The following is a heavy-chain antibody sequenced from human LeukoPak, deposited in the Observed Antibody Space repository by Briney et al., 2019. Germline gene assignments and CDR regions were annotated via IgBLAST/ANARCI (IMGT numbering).Heavy chain of an antibody. CDR1: GFTFSTYS. D-gene: IGHD6-19*01. CDR2: ITSSSSNI. Sequence: SGGSLRLSCAASGFTFSTYSMSWVRQAPGKGLEWASYITSSSSNIYYADSVKGRFTISRDNAKNSLSLQMNSLRAEDTAVYYCARAIAVAGPYYFDYWGQGTLVTVSS. J-gene: IGHJ4*02. V-gene: IGHV3-21*05. CDR3: ARAIAVAGPYYFDY.